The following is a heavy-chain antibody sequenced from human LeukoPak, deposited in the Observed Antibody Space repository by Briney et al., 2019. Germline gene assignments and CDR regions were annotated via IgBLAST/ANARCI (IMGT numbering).Heavy chain of an antibody. V-gene: IGHV4-59*01. Sequence: SETLSLTCTVSGGSISSYYWSWIRQPPGKGLEWIGYISYSGSTDYNPSLKSRVTISVDTSKNQFSLRLTSVTAADTAVYYCARDGGGWPYRYFDLWGRGTLVTVSS. J-gene: IGHJ2*01. CDR2: ISYSGST. CDR3: ARDGGGWPYRYFDL. D-gene: IGHD2-15*01. CDR1: GGSISSYY.